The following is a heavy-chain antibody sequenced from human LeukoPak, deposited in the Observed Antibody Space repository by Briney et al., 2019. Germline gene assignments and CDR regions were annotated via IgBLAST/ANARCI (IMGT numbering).Heavy chain of an antibody. CDR2: IRSKAYGGTT. J-gene: IGHJ5*02. V-gene: IGHV3-49*03. CDR1: GFTFGDYA. D-gene: IGHD2-15*01. CDR3: TRWVADREDLLDP. Sequence: GGSLRLSCTASGFTFGDYAMSWFRQAPGKGLEWVGFIRSKAYGGTTEYAASVKGGFTISRDDSKSIAYLQMNSLKTEDTAVYYCTRWVADREDLLDPWGQGTLVTVSS.